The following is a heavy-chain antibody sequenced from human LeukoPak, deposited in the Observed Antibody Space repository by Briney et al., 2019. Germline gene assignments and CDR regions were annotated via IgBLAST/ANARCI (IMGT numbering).Heavy chain of an antibody. J-gene: IGHJ4*02. D-gene: IGHD3-10*01. Sequence: GGSLRPSCAASGFTLSSYATTWVRQAPGKGLEWVSAISGSGADTYYADSVKGRFTISRDTSKNTVYLQMNSLRDEDTAVYYCAKQLDSGNYYPTGDDSWGQGTLVTVSS. CDR1: GFTLSSYA. CDR3: AKQLDSGNYYPTGDDS. CDR2: ISGSGADT. V-gene: IGHV3-23*01.